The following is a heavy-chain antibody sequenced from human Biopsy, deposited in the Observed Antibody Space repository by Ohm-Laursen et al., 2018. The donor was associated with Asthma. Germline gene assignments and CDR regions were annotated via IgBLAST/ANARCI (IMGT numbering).Heavy chain of an antibody. CDR1: GGYMRSGNYY. D-gene: IGHD6-13*01. V-gene: IGHV4-39*01. Sequence: SDTLSLTCGLSSGSGGYMRSGNYYWGWIRQPPGKGLEWIGSIYYRGTTYYNPSLESRVPVSADTSKNQFSLKLTSVAAADTAVYYCVRGSSSWHHGPFHYYYGLDVWGQGTTATVSS. CDR2: IYYRGTT. CDR3: VRGSSSWHHGPFHYYYGLDV. J-gene: IGHJ6*02.